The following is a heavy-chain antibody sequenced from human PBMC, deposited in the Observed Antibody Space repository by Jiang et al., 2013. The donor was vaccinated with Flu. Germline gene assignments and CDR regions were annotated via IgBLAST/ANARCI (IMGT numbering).Heavy chain of an antibody. Sequence: GPGLVKPSETLSLTCTVSGGSIRNDYWSWIRQPPGKGLEWIGLFHYSGRPNYNPSLNSRVTISGDTSKNQFSLKLSSVTAADTAVYYCAGGDGWLPEDWGQGALVTVSS. CDR3: AGGDGWLPED. J-gene: IGHJ4*02. V-gene: IGHV4-59*01. D-gene: IGHD5-24*01. CDR2: FHYSGRP. CDR1: GGSIRNDY.